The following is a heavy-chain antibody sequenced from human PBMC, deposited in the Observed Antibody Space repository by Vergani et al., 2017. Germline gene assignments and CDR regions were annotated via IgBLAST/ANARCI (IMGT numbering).Heavy chain of an antibody. J-gene: IGHJ6*02. CDR2: IIPIFGTA. CDR3: ARVPSGYSGYAYYYYYGMDV. D-gene: IGHD5-12*01. Sequence: QVQLVQSGAEVKKPGSSVKVSCKASGGTFSSYAISWVRQAPGQGLEWMGGIIPIFGTANYAQKFQGRVTITADESTSTAYMELSSLRSEDTAVYYCARVPSGYSGYAYYYYYGMDVWGQGTTVTVSS. CDR1: GGTFSSYA. V-gene: IGHV1-69*01.